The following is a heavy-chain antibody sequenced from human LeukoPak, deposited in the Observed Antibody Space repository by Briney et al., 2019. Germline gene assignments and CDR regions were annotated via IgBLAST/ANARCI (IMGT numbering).Heavy chain of an antibody. CDR2: INPSGGST. D-gene: IGHD5-18*01. CDR3: ARDTAMATNPDWYFDL. V-gene: IGHV1-46*01. Sequence: ASVKVSCKASGYTFTSYYMHWVRQAPGQGLEWMGIINPSGGSTSYAQKFQGRVTMTRDTSTSTVYMELSSLRSEDTAVYYCARDTAMATNPDWYFDLWGRGTLVTVSS. CDR1: GYTFTSYY. J-gene: IGHJ2*01.